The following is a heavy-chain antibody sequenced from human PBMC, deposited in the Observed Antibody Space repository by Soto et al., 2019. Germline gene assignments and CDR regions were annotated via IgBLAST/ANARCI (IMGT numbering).Heavy chain of an antibody. CDR2: ISGSGGST. J-gene: IGHJ4*02. Sequence: GGSLRLSCAASGFTFSSYAMSWVRQAPGKGLEWVSAISGSGGSTYYADSVKGRFTISRDNSKNTLYLQMNSLRAEDTAVYYCATTASYYYDSSGYYYVYWGQETLVTVSS. D-gene: IGHD3-22*01. V-gene: IGHV3-23*01. CDR3: ATTASYYYDSSGYYYVY. CDR1: GFTFSSYA.